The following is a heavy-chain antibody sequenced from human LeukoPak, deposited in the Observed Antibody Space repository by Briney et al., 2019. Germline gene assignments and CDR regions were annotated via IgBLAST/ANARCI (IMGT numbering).Heavy chain of an antibody. V-gene: IGHV4-4*02. CDR3: ARRSGSGNAHFDY. D-gene: IGHD3-10*01. Sequence: SETLSLTCAVSGGSISSSNWWSWVHQPPGKGLEWIGEIYDSGSTNYNPSLKSRVTISVDKSKNQFSLKLSSVTAADTAVYYCARRSGSGNAHFDYWGQGTLVTVSS. CDR1: GGSISSSNW. J-gene: IGHJ4*02. CDR2: IYDSGST.